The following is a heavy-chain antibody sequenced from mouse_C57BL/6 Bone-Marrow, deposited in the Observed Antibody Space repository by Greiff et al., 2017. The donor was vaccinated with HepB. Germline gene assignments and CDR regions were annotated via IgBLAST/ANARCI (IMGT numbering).Heavy chain of an antibody. J-gene: IGHJ4*01. CDR1: GYAFSSYW. CDR3: ARQDDGYYYYAMDY. CDR2: IYPGDGDT. V-gene: IGHV1-80*01. D-gene: IGHD2-3*01. Sequence: LEESGAELVKPGASVKISCKASGYAFSSYWMNWVKQRPGKGLEWIGQIYPGDGDTNYNGKCKGKAKVTADKSSSTAYMQLSSLTSEDSAVYFCARQDDGYYYYAMDYWGQGTSVTVSS.